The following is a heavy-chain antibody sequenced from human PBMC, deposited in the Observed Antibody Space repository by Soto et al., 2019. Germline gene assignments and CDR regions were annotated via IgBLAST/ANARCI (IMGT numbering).Heavy chain of an antibody. D-gene: IGHD1-26*01. CDR3: ARDQGGVSNWYSYMAV. V-gene: IGHV3-48*01. CDR2: ISSSSSVI. CDR1: GFILSDCA. J-gene: IGHJ6*03. Sequence: GGSLRLSCSTSGFILSDCAMNWVRQAPGKGLEWVSYISSSSSVIDYADSVKGRFTVSRDNARNSLYLQMNSLRAEDTAVYYSARDQGGVSNWYSYMAVWGKGTTVPVSS.